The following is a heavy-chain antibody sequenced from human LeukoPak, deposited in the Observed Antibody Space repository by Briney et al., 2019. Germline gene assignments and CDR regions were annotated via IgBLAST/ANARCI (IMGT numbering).Heavy chain of an antibody. V-gene: IGHV3-30*02. Sequence: GGSLRLSCAASGFSFSGYGMHWVRQAPGKGLEWVAFIRYDGSNEYADSVKGRFTISRDKSKNTLSLQMNGLRVEDTAVYYCAKVMPPGRIRFYSYYMDVWGKGTTVTVS. D-gene: IGHD2-15*01. CDR1: GFSFSGYG. CDR3: AKVMPPGRIRFYSYYMDV. CDR2: IRYDGSNE. J-gene: IGHJ6*03.